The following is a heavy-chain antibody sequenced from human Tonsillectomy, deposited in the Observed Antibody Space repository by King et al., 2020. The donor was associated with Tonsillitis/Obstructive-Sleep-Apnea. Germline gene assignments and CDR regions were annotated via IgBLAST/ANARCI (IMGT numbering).Heavy chain of an antibody. D-gene: IGHD4-11*01. CDR1: GFMFTSHG. CDR3: ARAHYSHYHLYYFPY. Sequence: VQLVESGGGVVQPGGSLRLSCAASGFMFTSHGLHWVRQSPGKGLEWVAFVWYDGSDQHYADSVKGRFTISRDNSKSMLYLQMNSLRAEDTGVYFCARAHYSHYHLYYFPYWGQGTLVTVSS. CDR2: VWYDGSDQ. V-gene: IGHV3-33*01. J-gene: IGHJ4*02.